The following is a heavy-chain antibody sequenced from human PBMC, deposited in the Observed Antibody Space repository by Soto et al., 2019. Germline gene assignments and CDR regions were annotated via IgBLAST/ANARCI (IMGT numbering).Heavy chain of an antibody. D-gene: IGHD3-3*01. Sequence: GASVKVSCKASGYTFTGYYMHWVRQASGQGLEWMGWINPNSGGTNYTQKFQGWVTMTRDTSISTAYMELSRLRSDDTAVYYCARDRHYDFWSGYYKGHWFDPWGQGTLVTVSS. CDR1: GYTFTGYY. CDR3: ARDRHYDFWSGYYKGHWFDP. J-gene: IGHJ5*02. V-gene: IGHV1-2*04. CDR2: INPNSGGT.